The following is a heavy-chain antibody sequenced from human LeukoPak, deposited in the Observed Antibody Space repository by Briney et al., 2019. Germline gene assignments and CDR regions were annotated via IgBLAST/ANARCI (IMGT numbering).Heavy chain of an antibody. CDR1: RFSFSCSA. Sequence: GESLRLSRAASRFSFSCSAMSRVRWAPGEGLGRVSPFSGCGGSTYYADSVKGRFTISRDNSKNTLYLQMNSLRAEDTAVYYCAKDDGTYYYGSGSLSSFDYWGQGTLVTVSS. CDR2: FSGCGGST. J-gene: IGHJ4*02. V-gene: IGHV3-23*01. CDR3: AKDDGTYYYGSGSLSSFDY. D-gene: IGHD3-10*01.